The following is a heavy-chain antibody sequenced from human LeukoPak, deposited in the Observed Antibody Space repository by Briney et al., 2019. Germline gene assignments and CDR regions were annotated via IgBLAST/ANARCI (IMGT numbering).Heavy chain of an antibody. V-gene: IGHV3-23*01. J-gene: IGHJ4*02. CDR2: ISGSGVST. Sequence: GGSLRLSCTASGFTFSTYAMNWVRQAPGKGLEWVSGISGSGVSTYYADSVKGRFTISRDNSNNPLYLQMSSLGAEDTAVYYCAKDWGMGDQLLRIDYWGQGTLVTVSS. CDR1: GFTFSTYA. CDR3: AKDWGMGDQLLRIDY. D-gene: IGHD2-2*01.